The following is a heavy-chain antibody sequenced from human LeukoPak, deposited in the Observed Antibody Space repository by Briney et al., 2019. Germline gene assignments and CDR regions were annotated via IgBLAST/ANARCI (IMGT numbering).Heavy chain of an antibody. Sequence: GGSLRLSFAASGFTFSNYWMSWVRQAPGKGLEGVANIKQDCSEKYYVDSVKGRFTISRDNAKNSLYLQMNSLRAEDTALYYCAKDFRYYDSSGYYTNWGQGTVVTVSS. CDR1: GFTFSNYW. J-gene: IGHJ4*02. CDR2: IKQDCSEK. CDR3: AKDFRYYDSSGYYTN. V-gene: IGHV3-7*03. D-gene: IGHD3-22*01.